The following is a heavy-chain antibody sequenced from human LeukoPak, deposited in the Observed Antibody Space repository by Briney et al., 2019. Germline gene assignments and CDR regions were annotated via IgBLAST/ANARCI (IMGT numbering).Heavy chain of an antibody. V-gene: IGHV4-39*01. CDR2: FYYTGST. D-gene: IGHD5-24*01. J-gene: IGHJ4*02. Sequence: PSEPLSLTCTVSGGSITVSSFYWGWIRQPPGKGLEWIGSFYYTGSTYYNPSLKSRVTISVDTSKNQFSLKLTSVTATDTAVYYCATEGRMATTLGIFDHWGQGTLVTVSS. CDR1: GGSITVSSFY. CDR3: ATEGRMATTLGIFDH.